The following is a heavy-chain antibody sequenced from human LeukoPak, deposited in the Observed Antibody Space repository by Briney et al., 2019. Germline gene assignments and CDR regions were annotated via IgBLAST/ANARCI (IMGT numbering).Heavy chain of an antibody. D-gene: IGHD3-16*01. V-gene: IGHV1-69*13. CDR2: IIPIFGTA. CDR3: ARKGVGGELGGFDY. CDR1: GYTFSSYA. J-gene: IGHJ4*02. Sequence: SVKVSCKASGYTFSSYAISWVRQAPGQGLEWMGGIIPIFGTANYAQKFQGRVTITADESTRTAYMELSSLRSEDTAVYYCARKGVGGELGGFDYWGQGTLVTVSS.